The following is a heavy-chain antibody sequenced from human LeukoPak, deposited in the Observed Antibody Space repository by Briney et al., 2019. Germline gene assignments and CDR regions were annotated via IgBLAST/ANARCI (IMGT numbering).Heavy chain of an antibody. V-gene: IGHV4-59*01. J-gene: IGHJ6*02. CDR1: GGSISSYY. Sequence: SETLSLTCTVSGGSISSYYWSWIRQPPGKGLEWIGYIYYSGSTHYNPSLKSRVTISVDTSKNQFSLKLSSVTAADTAVYYCARDRVLLWFGEPDYYYYYGMDVWGQGATVTVSS. CDR3: ARDRVLLWFGEPDYYYYYGMDV. D-gene: IGHD3-10*01. CDR2: IYYSGST.